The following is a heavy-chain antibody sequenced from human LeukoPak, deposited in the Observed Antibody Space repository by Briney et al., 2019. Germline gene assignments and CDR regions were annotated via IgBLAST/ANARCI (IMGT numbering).Heavy chain of an antibody. Sequence: SETLSLTCTVSGGSISNYYWSWIRQPPGKGLEWIGYIYYSGSTNYNPSLKSRVTVSVDTSKNQFSLKLSSVTAADTAVYYCVRLARNSIAVTALPYFDYWGQGTLVTVSS. CDR3: VRLARNSIAVTALPYFDY. D-gene: IGHD6-19*01. CDR2: IYYSGST. CDR1: GGSISNYY. V-gene: IGHV4-59*08. J-gene: IGHJ4*02.